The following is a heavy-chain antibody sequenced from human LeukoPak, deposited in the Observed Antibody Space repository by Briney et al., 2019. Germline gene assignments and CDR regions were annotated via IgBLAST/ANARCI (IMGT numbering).Heavy chain of an antibody. V-gene: IGHV3-23*01. CDR1: GFTFTSYS. CDR2: ISGGGGST. J-gene: IGHJ4*02. D-gene: IGHD3-22*01. Sequence: GGSLRLSCAASGFTFTSYSMNWVRQAPGKGLEWVSTISGGGGSTYYADSVKGRFTISKDNSKNTLYLQVNSLRAEDTAVYYCAKSSYYDSSGYYREYYFDYWGQGTLVTVSS. CDR3: AKSSYYDSSGYYREYYFDY.